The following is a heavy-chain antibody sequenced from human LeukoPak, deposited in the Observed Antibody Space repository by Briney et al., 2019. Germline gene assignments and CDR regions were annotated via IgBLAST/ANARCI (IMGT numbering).Heavy chain of an antibody. J-gene: IGHJ4*02. V-gene: IGHV3-9*01. CDR3: AKDSSIAARVFDY. CDR2: ISWNSGSI. Sequence: GRSLRLSCAASGFTFDDYAMHWVRQAPGKGLEWVSGISWNSGSIGYADSVKGRFTISRDNAKNSLYLQMNSLRAEDTALYYCAKDSSIAARVFDYWGQGILVTVSS. CDR1: GFTFDDYA. D-gene: IGHD6-6*01.